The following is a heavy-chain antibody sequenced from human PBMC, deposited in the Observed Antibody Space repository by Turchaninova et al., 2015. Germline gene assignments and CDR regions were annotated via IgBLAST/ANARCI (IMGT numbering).Heavy chain of an antibody. V-gene: IGHV4-38-2*02. CDR1: GYSISSTYS. Sequence: QVQLQESGPGLVKPSETLSLTCTVSGYSISSTYSWGWIRQPPGKGLEWIGSIYHSGSTYYNLSLKSRVTISVDTSENQLSMELTSVTAADTAVYFCARRLVWGSGWCDAFDIWGQGTMVTVSS. J-gene: IGHJ3*02. D-gene: IGHD6-19*01. CDR3: ARRLVWGSGWCDAFDI. CDR2: IYHSGST.